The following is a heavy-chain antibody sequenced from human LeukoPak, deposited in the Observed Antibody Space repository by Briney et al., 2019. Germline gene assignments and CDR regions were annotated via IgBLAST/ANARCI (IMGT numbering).Heavy chain of an antibody. CDR1: GFIFSDYA. CDR2: ISDSKRGGTT. J-gene: IGHJ4*02. Sequence: PGGSLRLSCAASGFIFSDYAMSWVRQAPGKGLEWVSAISDSKRGGTTYYADSVKGRFTISRDTSKNTRYLQMSSLRVEDTAVYYCAKVPNYYDTTTYYGWGQGTLVAVSS. D-gene: IGHD3-22*01. V-gene: IGHV3-23*01. CDR3: AKVPNYYDTTTYYG.